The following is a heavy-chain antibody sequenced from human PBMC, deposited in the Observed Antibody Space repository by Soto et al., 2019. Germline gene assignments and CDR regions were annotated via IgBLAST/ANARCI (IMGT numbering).Heavy chain of an antibody. Sequence: QVHLVQSEAEVKKPGASVKVSCKASGYTFTDYYIHWVRQAPGQRLEWMGILNPSGGGASHAQKFKCRVTMSTDTSSSTVYMELGSLRSEDTAVYYCARVMSVEHRYSFDHWGQGTLVTVSS. CDR3: ARVMSVEHRYSFDH. V-gene: IGHV1-46*01. D-gene: IGHD1-1*01. CDR1: GYTFTDYY. J-gene: IGHJ4*02. CDR2: LNPSGGGA.